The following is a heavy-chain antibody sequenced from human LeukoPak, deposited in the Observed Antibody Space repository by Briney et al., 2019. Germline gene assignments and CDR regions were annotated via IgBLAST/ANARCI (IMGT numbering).Heavy chain of an antibody. CDR2: IYHSGST. CDR3: ARGMLLWFGEPPLDY. Sequence: SETLSLTCTVSGGSISSYYWGWIRQPPGKGLEWIGSIYHSGSTYYNPSLKSRVTISVDTSKNQFSLKLSSVAAADTAVYYCARGMLLWFGEPPLDYWGQGTLVTVSS. J-gene: IGHJ4*02. D-gene: IGHD3-10*01. V-gene: IGHV4-38-2*02. CDR1: GGSISSYY.